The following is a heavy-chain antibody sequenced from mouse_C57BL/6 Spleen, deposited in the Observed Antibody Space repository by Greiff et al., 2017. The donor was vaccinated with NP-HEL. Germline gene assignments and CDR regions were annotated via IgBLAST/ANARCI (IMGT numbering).Heavy chain of an antibody. CDR2: ISSGSSTI. CDR3: ARSYYGSSYGFAY. V-gene: IGHV5-17*01. Sequence: EVQLVESGGGLVKPGGSLKLSCAASGFTFSDYGMHWVRQAPEKGLEWVAYISSGSSTIYYADTVKGRFTISRDNAKNTLFLQMTSLRSEDTAMYYCARSYYGSSYGFAYWGQGTLVTVSA. D-gene: IGHD1-1*01. CDR1: GFTFSDYG. J-gene: IGHJ3*01.